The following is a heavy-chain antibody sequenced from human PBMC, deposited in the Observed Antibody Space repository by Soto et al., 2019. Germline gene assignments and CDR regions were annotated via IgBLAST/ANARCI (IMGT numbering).Heavy chain of an antibody. Sequence: GGSLRLSCAASGFTFSSYAIHWVRQAPGKGLEWVAVISYDGSNKYYADSVKGRFTISRDNSKNTLYLQMNSLRAEDTAVYYCARGRGRDGYNFLDYWGQGTLVTVSS. V-gene: IGHV3-30-3*01. CDR2: ISYDGSNK. CDR1: GFTFSSYA. CDR3: ARGRGRDGYNFLDY. D-gene: IGHD5-12*01. J-gene: IGHJ4*02.